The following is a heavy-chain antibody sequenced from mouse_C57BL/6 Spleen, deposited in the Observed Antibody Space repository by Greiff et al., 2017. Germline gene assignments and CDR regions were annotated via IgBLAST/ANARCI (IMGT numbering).Heavy chain of an antibody. CDR3: ARYPSLTTVVAPYAMDY. CDR2: INPSTGGT. D-gene: IGHD1-1*01. CDR1: GYSFTGYY. V-gene: IGHV1-42*01. Sequence: VQLQQSGPELVKPGASVKISCKASGYSFTGYYMNWVKQSPEKSLEWIGEINPSTGGTTYNQKFKAKATLTVDKSSSTAYMQLKSLTSEDSAVYYCARYPSLTTVVAPYAMDYWGQGTSVTVSS. J-gene: IGHJ4*01.